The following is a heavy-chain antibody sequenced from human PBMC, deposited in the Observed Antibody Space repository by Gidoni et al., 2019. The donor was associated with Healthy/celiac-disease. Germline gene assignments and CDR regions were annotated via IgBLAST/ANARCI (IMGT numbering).Heavy chain of an antibody. Sequence: QVQLVQSGAEVKKPGASVKVSCKASVYTFTSYYMHGVRQASGQGLEWMGIINPSGGSTSYEQKFQGRVTMTRDTSTSTVYMELSSLRSEDTAVYYCARSCSSTSCFWAFDIWGQGTMVTVSS. CDR1: VYTFTSYY. CDR3: ARSCSSTSCFWAFDI. J-gene: IGHJ3*02. D-gene: IGHD2-2*01. CDR2: INPSGGST. V-gene: IGHV1-46*01.